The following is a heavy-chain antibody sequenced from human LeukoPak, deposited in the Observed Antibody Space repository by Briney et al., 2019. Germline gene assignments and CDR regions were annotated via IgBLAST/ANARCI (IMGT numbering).Heavy chain of an antibody. J-gene: IGHJ2*01. V-gene: IGHV4-34*01. Sequence: SETLSLTCVVYGESFSGYSGSWIRQPPGKGLEWIGEINQRRNTNYNPSLKSRVTISIDTSKNQFSLKLGSMAAADTAVYYCARHGWHAWYFDLWGRGTLVTVSS. D-gene: IGHD6-19*01. CDR3: ARHGWHAWYFDL. CDR1: GESFSGYS. CDR2: INQRRNT.